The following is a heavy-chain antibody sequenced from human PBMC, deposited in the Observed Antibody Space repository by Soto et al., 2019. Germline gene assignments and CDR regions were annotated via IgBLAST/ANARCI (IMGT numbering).Heavy chain of an antibody. V-gene: IGHV1-18*01. CDR3: ARDEGGYDILTGYYKAHHFDF. CDR2: ISPHNFNT. D-gene: IGHD3-9*01. Sequence: ASVKVSGKASGYTCTRFYITCVLQARLQWLEWMGAISPHNFNTNYAQKCRGRVTLTTEKSTNTAYMDLRSLTSDDTAVYYCARDEGGYDILTGYYKAHHFDFWGQGVPVTVSS. J-gene: IGHJ4*02. CDR1: GYTCTRFY.